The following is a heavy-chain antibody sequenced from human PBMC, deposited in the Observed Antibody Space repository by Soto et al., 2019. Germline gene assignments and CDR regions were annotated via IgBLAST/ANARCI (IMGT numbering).Heavy chain of an antibody. CDR1: GFTFSSNT. V-gene: IGHV3-48*02. J-gene: IGHJ6*02. D-gene: IGHD5-18*01. Sequence: EVQLVESGGGLVQPGGSLRLSCAASGFTFSSNTINWVRQAPGKGLEWVSYISITRSTIYYADSVKGRFTISRDNAKNSLYLTINSLRDEDTAVYYCARVLDSYGSDYYFHYGMDVWGQGTTVTVSS. CDR3: ARVLDSYGSDYYFHYGMDV. CDR2: ISITRSTI.